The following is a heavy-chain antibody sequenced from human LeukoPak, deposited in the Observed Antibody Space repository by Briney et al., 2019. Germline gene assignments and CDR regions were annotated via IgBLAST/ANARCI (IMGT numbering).Heavy chain of an antibody. J-gene: IGHJ4*02. Sequence: GGSLRLSCAASRFTFSSYWMSWVRQAPGKGLEWVANINQDGSEKYYVDSVKGRFTISRDIAKNSLFLQMNSLRAEDTAVYHCTREQDYANGYWGQGTLVTVSS. CDR2: INQDGSEK. V-gene: IGHV3-7*01. CDR3: TREQDYANGY. CDR1: RFTFSSYW. D-gene: IGHD4-17*01.